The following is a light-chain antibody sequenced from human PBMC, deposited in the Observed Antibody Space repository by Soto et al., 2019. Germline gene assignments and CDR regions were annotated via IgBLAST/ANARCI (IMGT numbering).Light chain of an antibody. CDR2: KAS. J-gene: IGKJ2*01. V-gene: IGKV1-5*03. Sequence: EIQMTQSPSTLSASVRDRVTITCRASQTINSWLAWYQQRPGKAPRLLIYKASTLESGVPSRFSGSGSGTEFTLTISTLQHDDFATYYCQQYDSIPYTFGQGTKLDIK. CDR1: QTINSW. CDR3: QQYDSIPYT.